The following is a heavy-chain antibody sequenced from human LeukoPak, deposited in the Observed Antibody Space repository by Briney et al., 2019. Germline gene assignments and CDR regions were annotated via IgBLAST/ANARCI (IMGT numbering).Heavy chain of an antibody. V-gene: IGHV3-7*01. CDR3: ASDRTPYCGGDCYFDY. CDR2: IKQEGSEK. CDR1: GFTFSSYW. J-gene: IGHJ4*02. D-gene: IGHD2-21*02. Sequence: GGSLRLSCAASGFTFSSYWMSWVRQAPGKGLEWVANIKQEGSEKYYVDSVKGRFTISRDNAKNSLYLQMNSLRAEDTAVYYCASDRTPYCGGDCYFDYWGQGTLVTVSS.